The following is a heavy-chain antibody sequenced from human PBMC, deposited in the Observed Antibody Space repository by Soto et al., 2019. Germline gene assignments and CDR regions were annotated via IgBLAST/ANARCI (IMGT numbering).Heavy chain of an antibody. D-gene: IGHD5-12*01. Sequence: QVQLVESGGGVVQPGRSLRLSCAASGFTFSSYGMHWVRQAQGKGLEWVAVISYDGSNKYYADSVKGRFTISRDNSKNTLYLQMNSLRAEDTAVYYCAKAVATILVYYYYGMDVWGQGTTVTVSS. V-gene: IGHV3-30*18. CDR1: GFTFSSYG. CDR3: AKAVATILVYYYYGMDV. CDR2: ISYDGSNK. J-gene: IGHJ6*02.